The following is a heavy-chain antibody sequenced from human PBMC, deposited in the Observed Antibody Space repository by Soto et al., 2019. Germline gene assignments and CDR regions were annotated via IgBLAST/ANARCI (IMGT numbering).Heavy chain of an antibody. D-gene: IGHD2-2*02. V-gene: IGHV4-31*03. Sequence: PSDTLSLTCTVSGGSISSGGYYWSWIRQHPGKGLEWIGYIYYSGSTYYNPSLKSRVTISVDTSKNQFSLKLSSVTAADTAVYYCARTGYCSSTSCYTFDYWGQGTLVTVSS. CDR2: IYYSGST. CDR1: GGSISSGGYY. J-gene: IGHJ4*02. CDR3: ARTGYCSSTSCYTFDY.